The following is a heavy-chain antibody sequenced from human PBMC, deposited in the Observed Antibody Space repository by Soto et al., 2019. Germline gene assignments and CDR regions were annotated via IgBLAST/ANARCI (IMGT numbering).Heavy chain of an antibody. CDR3: AHPRGYGVFDAVDI. Sequence: GGSLRLSCAASGFIFSTYAMNWVRQAPGKGLEWVSAISSSGDSAYYAESVRGRFTISRDNSINTLYLQMRSLRPEDTAVYYCAHPRGYGVFDAVDIWGQGTMVTV. J-gene: IGHJ3*02. D-gene: IGHD4-17*01. CDR2: ISSSGDSA. CDR1: GFIFSTYA. V-gene: IGHV3-23*01.